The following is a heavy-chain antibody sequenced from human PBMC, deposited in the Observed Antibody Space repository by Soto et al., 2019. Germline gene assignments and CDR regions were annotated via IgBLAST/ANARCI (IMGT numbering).Heavy chain of an antibody. V-gene: IGHV1-46*01. D-gene: IGHD6-13*01. CDR3: ARDAAAGLNDY. CDR1: GYSFTSYY. Sequence: ASVKVSCKASGYSFTSYYLHWVRQTPGQGLEWMATITPSGGNTNYAQKFQGRVSVTRDTSTSTVYMEVRSLRSDDTAVYYCARDAAAGLNDYWGQGTLVTVSS. J-gene: IGHJ4*02. CDR2: ITPSGGNT.